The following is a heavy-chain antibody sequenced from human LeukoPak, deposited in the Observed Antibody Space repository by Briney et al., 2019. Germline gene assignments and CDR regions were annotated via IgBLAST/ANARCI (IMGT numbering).Heavy chain of an antibody. CDR1: GFTFSSYA. D-gene: IGHD3-22*01. Sequence: PGGSLRLSCAASGFTFSSYAMHWVRQAPGKGLEWVAVISYDGSNKYYADSVKGRFTISRDNSKNTLYLQMNSLRAEDTAVYYCARDLGQISRDDTLDYWGQGTLVTVSS. V-gene: IGHV3-30*04. CDR2: ISYDGSNK. CDR3: ARDLGQISRDDTLDY. J-gene: IGHJ4*02.